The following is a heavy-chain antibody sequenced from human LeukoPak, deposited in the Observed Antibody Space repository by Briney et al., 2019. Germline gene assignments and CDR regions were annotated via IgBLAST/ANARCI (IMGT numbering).Heavy chain of an antibody. J-gene: IGHJ4*02. CDR2: INPNSGGT. V-gene: IGHV1-2*02. CDR3: ARRKYYYDSSGYSFDY. Sequence: ASVKVSCKASGYTFTGYYMHWVRQAPGQGLEWMGWINPNSGGTNYAQKFQGRVTMTRDTSISTAYMELSRLRSDHTAVYYCARRKYYYDSSGYSFDYWGQGTLVTVSS. D-gene: IGHD3-22*01. CDR1: GYTFTGYY.